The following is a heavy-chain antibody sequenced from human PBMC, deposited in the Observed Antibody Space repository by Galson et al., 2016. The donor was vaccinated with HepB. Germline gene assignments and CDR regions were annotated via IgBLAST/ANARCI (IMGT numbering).Heavy chain of an antibody. CDR3: ARDTRGYGDYLTVSDS. CDR1: GYIFTSYG. CDR2: ISAYNGNT. D-gene: IGHD4-17*01. Sequence: SVKVSCKASGYIFTSYGISWVRQAPGQGLEWMGWISAYNGNTTYAQKLHGRVTMTTDTFTTTAYMELRSLRSDDTAVYYWARDTRGYGDYLTVSDSWGQGTLVTVSS. V-gene: IGHV1-18*01. J-gene: IGHJ4*02.